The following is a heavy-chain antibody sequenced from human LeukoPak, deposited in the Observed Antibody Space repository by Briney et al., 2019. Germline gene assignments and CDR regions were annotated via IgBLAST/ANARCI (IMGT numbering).Heavy chain of an antibody. D-gene: IGHD6-13*01. Sequence: PSETLSLTCTVSGGSISSYSWSWIRQPPGKGLEWIGYIYYRGSTNSNPSLKSRVTISVDTSKNQFSLKLRSVTAADTAVYYCARVSGEAAGTGLIDSWGQGTLVTVSS. CDR3: ARVSGEAAGTGLIDS. CDR2: IYYRGST. J-gene: IGHJ4*02. V-gene: IGHV4-59*01. CDR1: GGSISSYS.